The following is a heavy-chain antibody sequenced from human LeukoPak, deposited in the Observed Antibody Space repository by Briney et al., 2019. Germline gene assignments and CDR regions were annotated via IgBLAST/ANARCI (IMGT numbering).Heavy chain of an antibody. CDR1: GYTFTGYY. J-gene: IGHJ5*02. D-gene: IGHD6-13*01. Sequence: ASVKVSCKASGYTFTGYYMHWVRQAPGQGLEWMGWINPNSGGTNYAQKFQGRVTMTRDTSISTAYMELSRLRSDDTAVYYCARSLAAAGSSWFDPWGQGTLVTVSS. V-gene: IGHV1-2*02. CDR2: INPNSGGT. CDR3: ARSLAAAGSSWFDP.